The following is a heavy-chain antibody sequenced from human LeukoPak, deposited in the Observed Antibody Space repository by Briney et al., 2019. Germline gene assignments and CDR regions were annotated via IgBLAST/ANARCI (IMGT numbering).Heavy chain of an antibody. V-gene: IGHV1-2*04. CDR1: GYTFTGYY. CDR3: ARRVSSGWYNFDY. J-gene: IGHJ4*02. Sequence: ASVKVSCKASGYTFTGYYMHWVRQAPGQGLEWMGWINPNSGGTNYAQKFQGWVTMTRDTSISTAYMELSRLRSDDTAVYYCARRVSSGWYNFDYWGQGTLVTVSS. CDR2: INPNSGGT. D-gene: IGHD6-19*01.